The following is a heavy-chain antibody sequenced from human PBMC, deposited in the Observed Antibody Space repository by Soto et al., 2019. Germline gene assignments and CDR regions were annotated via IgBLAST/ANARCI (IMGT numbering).Heavy chain of an antibody. J-gene: IGHJ4*02. Sequence: ASVKVSCKASGGTFSSYAISWVRQAPGQGLEWMGGIIPIFGTANYAQKFQGRVTITADESTSTAYLELSSLRSEDTAVYYCAKDGVLMTVPAAIIDYWGQGTLVTVSS. D-gene: IGHD2-2*01. CDR3: AKDGVLMTVPAAIIDY. V-gene: IGHV1-69*13. CDR2: IIPIFGTA. CDR1: GGTFSSYA.